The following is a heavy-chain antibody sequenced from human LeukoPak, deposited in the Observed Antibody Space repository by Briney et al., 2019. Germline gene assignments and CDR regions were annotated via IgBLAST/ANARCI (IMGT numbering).Heavy chain of an antibody. J-gene: IGHJ3*02. CDR1: GYTFTGYY. CDR3: ARRRVPNAFDI. V-gene: IGHV1-2*02. D-gene: IGHD4/OR15-4a*01. Sequence: EASVKVSCKASGYTFTGYYMHWVRHAPGQGIEWMGWINPNSGGTNYAQKFQGRVTMTRDTSISTAYMELSRLRSDDTAVYYCARRRVPNAFDIWGQGTMVTVSS. CDR2: INPNSGGT.